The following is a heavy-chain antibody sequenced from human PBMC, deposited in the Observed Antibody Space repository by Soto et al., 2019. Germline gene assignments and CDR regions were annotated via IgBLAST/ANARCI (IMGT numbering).Heavy chain of an antibody. CDR1: GFLFRSFA. Sequence: EVQLLESGGGLVQPGGSLRLCCAGSGFLFRSFAMSWVRQAPGKGLEWVSGISDTGHTYYADSVMGRFTISRDNSENTLYLQMTALRAEDTATYFCAKDRLWFGRATEDYWGQGILVTVSS. CDR2: ISDTGHT. J-gene: IGHJ4*02. CDR3: AKDRLWFGRATEDY. V-gene: IGHV3-23*01. D-gene: IGHD3-10*01.